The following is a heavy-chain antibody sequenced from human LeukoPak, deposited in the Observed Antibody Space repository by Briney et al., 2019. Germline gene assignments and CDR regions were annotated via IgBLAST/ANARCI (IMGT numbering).Heavy chain of an antibody. D-gene: IGHD6-19*01. V-gene: IGHV3-23*01. J-gene: IGHJ5*02. CDR2: ISGSGGST. CDR3: AKDSEYSSGWPRKDNWFDP. Sequence: GGSLRLSCAASGFTFSSYAMHWVRQAPGKGLEWVSAISGSGGSTYYADSVKGRFTISRDNSKNTLYLQMNSLRAEDTAVYYCAKDSEYSSGWPRKDNWFDPWGQGTLVTVSS. CDR1: GFTFSSYA.